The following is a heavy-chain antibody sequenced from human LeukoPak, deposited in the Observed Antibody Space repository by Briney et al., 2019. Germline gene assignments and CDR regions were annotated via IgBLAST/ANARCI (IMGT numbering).Heavy chain of an antibody. V-gene: IGHV3-9*01. CDR3: AKASPLAGSYYNYFDY. CDR2: ISWNSGSI. J-gene: IGHJ4*02. D-gene: IGHD3-10*01. CDR1: GFTFDDYA. Sequence: HPGGSLRLSCAASGFTFDDYAMHWVRQAPGKGLEWVSGISWNSGSIGYADSVKGRFTISRDNAKNSLYLQMNSLRAEDTALYYCAKASPLAGSYYNYFDYWGQGTLVTVSS.